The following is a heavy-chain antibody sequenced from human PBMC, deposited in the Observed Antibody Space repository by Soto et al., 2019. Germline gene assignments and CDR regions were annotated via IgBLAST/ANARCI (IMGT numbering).Heavy chain of an antibody. CDR3: AGALRNLELPVGLAVGPYYNYGMDV. J-gene: IGHJ6*02. Sequence: SETLSVTCAVYGGSFSGYYWSWIRQPPGKGLEWIGEINHSGSTNYNPSLKSRVTISVDTSKNQCSLKLSSVTAADTAVYYCAGALRNLELPVGLAVGPYYNYGMDVWGQGNTVTFPS. V-gene: IGHV4-34*01. CDR1: GGSFSGYY. D-gene: IGHD1-7*01. CDR2: INHSGST.